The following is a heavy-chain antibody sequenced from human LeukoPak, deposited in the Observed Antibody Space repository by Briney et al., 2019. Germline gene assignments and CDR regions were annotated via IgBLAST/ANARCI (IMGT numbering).Heavy chain of an antibody. CDR1: GGSISSYY. J-gene: IGHJ4*02. CDR2: VAYSGST. D-gene: IGHD6-6*01. V-gene: IGHV4-59*08. Sequence: PSETLSLTCTVSGGSISSYYWSWIRQPPGKGLEWIGYVAYSGSTKYNPSLKSRVTISVDTSKNRFSLKLSSVTAADTAVYYCARHDPKYSSSSNYFDYWGQGTLVTVSS. CDR3: ARHDPKYSSSSNYFDY.